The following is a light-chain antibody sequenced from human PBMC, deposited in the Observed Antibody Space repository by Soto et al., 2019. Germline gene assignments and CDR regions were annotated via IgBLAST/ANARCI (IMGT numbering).Light chain of an antibody. CDR2: KAS. J-gene: IGKJ2*01. CDR3: HQYHSYSPT. V-gene: IGKV1-5*03. CDR1: QSISSW. Sequence: DIQMTQSPSTLSASVGDRVTITCRASQSISSWLAWYQQKPEKAPKLLIYKASSLESGVPSSFKGRGSGTEFTLTISSVQPDNFATYYRHQYHSYSPTFSKGTKLEFK.